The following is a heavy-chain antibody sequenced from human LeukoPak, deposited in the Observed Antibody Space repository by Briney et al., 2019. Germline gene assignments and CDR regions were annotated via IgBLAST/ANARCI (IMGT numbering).Heavy chain of an antibody. Sequence: PSQTLSLTCTVSGGSISSGSYYWSRIRQPAGKGLEWIGRIYTSGSTNYNPSLKSRVTISVDTSKNQFSLKLSSVTAADTAVYYCARDLRGGYYYDSWYFDYWGQGTLVTVSS. J-gene: IGHJ4*02. CDR1: GGSISSGSYY. D-gene: IGHD3-22*01. CDR2: IYTSGST. CDR3: ARDLRGGYYYDSWYFDY. V-gene: IGHV4-61*02.